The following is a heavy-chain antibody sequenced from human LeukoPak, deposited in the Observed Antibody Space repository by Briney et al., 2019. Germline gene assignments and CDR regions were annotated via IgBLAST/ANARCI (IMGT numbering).Heavy chain of an antibody. Sequence: PGGSLRLSCAASGFTLSSYSMNWVRQAPGKGLEWVSSISSSSSYIYYADSVKGRFTISRDNAKNSLFLQMNSLRAEDTALYYCARDRSYGFDYWGQGTLVTVSS. J-gene: IGHJ4*02. CDR3: ARDRSYGFDY. D-gene: IGHD5-18*01. V-gene: IGHV3-21*01. CDR1: GFTLSSYS. CDR2: ISSSSSYI.